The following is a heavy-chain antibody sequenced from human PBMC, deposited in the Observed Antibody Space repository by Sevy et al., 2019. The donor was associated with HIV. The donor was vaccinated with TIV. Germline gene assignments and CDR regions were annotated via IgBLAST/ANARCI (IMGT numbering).Heavy chain of an antibody. V-gene: IGHV3-74*01. CDR2: INSDGSST. CDR3: AREGSSGIAVAGTGYMDV. Sequence: GGSLRLSCAASGFTFSSYWMHWVRQAPGKGLVWVSRINSDGSSTSYADSVKGRFTISRENAKNTRYLQMNSLRAEDTAVYYCAREGSSGIAVAGTGYMDVWGKGTTVTVSS. J-gene: IGHJ6*03. CDR1: GFTFSSYW. D-gene: IGHD6-19*01.